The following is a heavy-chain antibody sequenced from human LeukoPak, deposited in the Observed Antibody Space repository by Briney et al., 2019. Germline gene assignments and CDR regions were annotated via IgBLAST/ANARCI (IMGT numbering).Heavy chain of an antibody. CDR1: GGSISSSSYY. CDR2: LYYTGTT. CDR3: ARRTVGSRGSLDY. D-gene: IGHD3-22*01. J-gene: IGHJ4*02. V-gene: IGHV4-39*01. Sequence: PSETLSLTCSVSGGSISSSSYYWDWIRQPPGKGLEWIGSLYYTGTTFHNPSLKSRVTISGDTSKNQFSLNLTSVTAADTAVYYCARRTVGSRGSLDYWGQGTPVTVSS.